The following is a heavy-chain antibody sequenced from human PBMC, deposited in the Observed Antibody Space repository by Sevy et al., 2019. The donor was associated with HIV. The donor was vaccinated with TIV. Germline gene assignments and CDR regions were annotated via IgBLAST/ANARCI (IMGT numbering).Heavy chain of an antibody. CDR2: ISGHGGST. D-gene: IGHD3-22*01. CDR1: GVTFSSYA. J-gene: IGHJ4*02. V-gene: IGHV3-23*01. Sequence: GGSLRLSCADSGVTFSSYAMSWVRQAPGKGLEWVSTISGHGGSTYYAGAVKGRFTISRDNSKNMVYLQMNSLRAEDTAVYYCAKDSGISAQIVVALRYWGQGTQVTVSS. CDR3: AKDSGISAQIVVALRY.